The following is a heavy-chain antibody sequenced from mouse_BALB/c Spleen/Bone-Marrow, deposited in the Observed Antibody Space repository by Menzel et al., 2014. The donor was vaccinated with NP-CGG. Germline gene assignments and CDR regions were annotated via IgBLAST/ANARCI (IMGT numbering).Heavy chain of an antibody. Sequence: EVQLVESGGGLVQPGGSLKLSCAASGFDFSGFWMGWVRQAPGKGLEWIGEINPDSSTISYTPSLKDRFIISRDNAKNTLYLQMSKVRSEDTALYYCARLGYYGGFAYWGQGTLVTVSA. CDR1: GFDFSGFW. V-gene: IGHV4-1*02. CDR2: INPDSSTI. D-gene: IGHD2-3*01. J-gene: IGHJ3*01. CDR3: ARLGYYGGFAY.